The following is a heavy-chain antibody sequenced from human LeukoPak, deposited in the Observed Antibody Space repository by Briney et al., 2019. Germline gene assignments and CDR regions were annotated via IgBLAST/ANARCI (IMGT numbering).Heavy chain of an antibody. V-gene: IGHV1-2*02. CDR3: ARSAVVIMYYDFDY. J-gene: IGHJ4*02. CDR1: GYTFTGYY. Sequence: ASVKVSCKASGYTFTGYYMHWVRQAPGQGLEWMGWINPNSGGTNYAQKFQGRVTMTRDTSISTAYMELSRLRSDDTAVYYCARSAVVIMYYDFDYWGQGTLVTVSS. D-gene: IGHD3-3*01. CDR2: INPNSGGT.